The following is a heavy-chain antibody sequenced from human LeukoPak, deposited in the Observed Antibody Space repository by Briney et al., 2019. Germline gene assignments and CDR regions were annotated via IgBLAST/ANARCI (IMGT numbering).Heavy chain of an antibody. D-gene: IGHD3-22*01. Sequence: PSETLSLTCTVSGGSISSYYWSWIRQPAGKGLEWIGRIYTSGSTNYNPSLKSRVTMSVDTSKNQFSLKLSSVTAADTAVYYCARGISMILVDNWFDPWGQGTLVTVSS. CDR3: ARGISMILVDNWFDP. J-gene: IGHJ5*02. CDR2: IYTSGST. CDR1: GGSISSYY. V-gene: IGHV4-4*07.